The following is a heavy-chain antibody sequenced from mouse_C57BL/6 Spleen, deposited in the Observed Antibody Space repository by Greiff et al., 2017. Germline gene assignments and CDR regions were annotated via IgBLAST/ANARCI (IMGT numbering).Heavy chain of an antibody. D-gene: IGHD1-1*01. CDR3: ARNGYYGSSHWYFDV. CDR2: IYPRSGNT. V-gene: IGHV1-81*01. Sequence: QVQLKQSGAELARPGASVKLSCKASGYTFTSYGISWVKQRTGQGLEWIGEIYPRSGNTYYNEKFKGKATLTADKSSSTAYMELRSLTSEDSAVYFCARNGYYGSSHWYFDVWGTGTTVTVSS. J-gene: IGHJ1*03. CDR1: GYTFTSYG.